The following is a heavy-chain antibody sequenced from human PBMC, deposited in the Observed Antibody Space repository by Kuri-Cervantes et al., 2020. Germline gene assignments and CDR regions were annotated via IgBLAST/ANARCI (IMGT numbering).Heavy chain of an antibody. CDR2: ISSSGSTI. J-gene: IGHJ5*02. Sequence: GESLKISCAASGLTFSTYGMHWVRQAPGKGLEWVSYISSSGSTIYYADSVKGRFTISRDNAKNSLYLQMNSLRAEDTAVYYCARRVVGLRNWFDPWGQGTLVTVSS. D-gene: IGHD4-17*01. V-gene: IGHV3-48*04. CDR1: GLTFSTYG. CDR3: ARRVVGLRNWFDP.